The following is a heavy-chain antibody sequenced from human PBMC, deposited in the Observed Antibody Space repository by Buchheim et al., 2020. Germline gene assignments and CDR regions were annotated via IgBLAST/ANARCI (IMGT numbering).Heavy chain of an antibody. D-gene: IGHD3-3*01. CDR1: GFTFSSYG. V-gene: IGHV3-30*18. J-gene: IGHJ1*01. Sequence: QVQLVESGGGVVQPGRSLRLSCAASGFTFSSYGMHWVRQAPGKGLEWVAVISYDGSNKYYADSVKGRFTISRDNSKNTLYLQMNSLRAEDTAVYYCAKDHVGDPLRFQHWGQGTL. CDR3: AKDHVGDPLRFQH. CDR2: ISYDGSNK.